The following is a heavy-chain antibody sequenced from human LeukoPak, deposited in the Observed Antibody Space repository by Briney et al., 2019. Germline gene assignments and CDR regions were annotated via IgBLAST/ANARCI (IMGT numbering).Heavy chain of an antibody. J-gene: IGHJ3*02. D-gene: IGHD6-25*01. Sequence: SETLSLTCTVSGGSISSYYWSWIRQPPGKGLEWIGYIYYSGSTNYNPSLKSRVTISVDTSKNQFSLKLCSVTAADTAVYYCARSPSASAFDIWGQGAMVTVSS. CDR1: GGSISSYY. CDR2: IYYSGST. CDR3: ARSPSASAFDI. V-gene: IGHV4-59*01.